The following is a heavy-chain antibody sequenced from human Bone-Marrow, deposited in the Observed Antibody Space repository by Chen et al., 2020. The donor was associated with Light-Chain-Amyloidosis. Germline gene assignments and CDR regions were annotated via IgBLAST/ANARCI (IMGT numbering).Heavy chain of an antibody. CDR1: GYTFPNYW. D-gene: IGHD2-21*01. CDR3: ARRRDGYNFDY. Sequence: GPEVKKPGESLKISCKGSGYTFPNYWIGWVRQMPGKGLEWMGVIYPDDSDARYSPSFEGQVTISAXXXXXXXXXXXXXXXASXXXMYYCARRRDGYNFDYWGQGTLVTVSS. CDR2: IYPDDSDA. J-gene: IGHJ4*02. V-gene: IGHV5-51*01.